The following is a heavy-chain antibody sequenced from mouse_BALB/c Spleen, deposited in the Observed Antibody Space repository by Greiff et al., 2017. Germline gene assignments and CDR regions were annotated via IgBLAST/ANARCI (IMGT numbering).Heavy chain of an antibody. V-gene: IGHV14-3*02. CDR3: ALWEGAY. D-gene: IGHD1-1*02. CDR2: IDPANGNT. Sequence: VQLKESGAELVKPGASVKLSCTASGFTFKDTYMHWVKQRPEQGLEWIGRIDPANGNTKYDPKFQGKATITADTSSNTAYLQLSSLTSEDTAVCYCALWEGAYWGQGTLVTVSA. J-gene: IGHJ3*01. CDR1: GFTFKDTY.